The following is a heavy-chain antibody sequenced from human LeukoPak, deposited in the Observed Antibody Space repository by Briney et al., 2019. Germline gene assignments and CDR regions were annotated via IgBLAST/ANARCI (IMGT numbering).Heavy chain of an antibody. D-gene: IGHD1-26*01. J-gene: IGHJ3*01. Sequence: GASVKVSCKTSGYTFTTYDINWVRQATGQGLEWMGWMNPNSGNTGYAQKFQGRVTMARNTSISTAYMELSSLRSEDTAVYYCALYSGSYSLSGAFDFWGQGTMVTVSS. CDR1: GYTFTTYD. CDR2: MNPNSGNT. V-gene: IGHV1-8*01. CDR3: ALYSGSYSLSGAFDF.